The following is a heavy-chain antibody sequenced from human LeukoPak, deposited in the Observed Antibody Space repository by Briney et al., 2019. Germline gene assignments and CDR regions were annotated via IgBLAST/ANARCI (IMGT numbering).Heavy chain of an antibody. J-gene: IGHJ5*02. CDR1: GGSFSGFY. D-gene: IGHD3-16*01. Sequence: SESRSLARAVDGGSFSGFYWSWNRQPPGKGLEWIGEINPSGSTNYNPSLKSRVPISVDTSKNQFSLKLSSVTAADTAVYYCARVAKGVVTGGVTWFDPWGQGTLVTVSS. V-gene: IGHV4-34*01. CDR2: INPSGST. CDR3: ARVAKGVVTGGVTWFDP.